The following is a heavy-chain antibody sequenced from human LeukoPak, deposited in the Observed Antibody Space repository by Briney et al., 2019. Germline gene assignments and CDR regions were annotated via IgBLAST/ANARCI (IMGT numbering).Heavy chain of an antibody. V-gene: IGHV3-66*01. CDR1: GFTVSSNY. D-gene: IGHD4-17*01. Sequence: GGSLRLSRAASGFTVSSNYMRWVCQAPGKGLEWVSVIYSGGTTYYADSVKGRFTISRDNSKNTLYLQMNSLRAEDTAVYYCAREYGDYVYYWGQGTLVTVSS. CDR3: AREYGDYVYY. J-gene: IGHJ4*02. CDR2: IYSGGTT.